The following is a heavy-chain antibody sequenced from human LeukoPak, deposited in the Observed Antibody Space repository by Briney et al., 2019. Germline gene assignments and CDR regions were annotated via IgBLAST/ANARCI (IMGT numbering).Heavy chain of an antibody. V-gene: IGHV3-30*14. D-gene: IGHD6-6*01. J-gene: IGHJ4*02. CDR3: ARDDGSSPYDY. CDR2: ISYDGSNK. Sequence: GGSLRLSCAASGFTFSSYAMHWVRQAPGKGLEWVAVISYDGSNKYYADSVKGRFTISRDNSKNTLYLQMNSLRAEDTAVYYCARDDGSSPYDYWGQGTLVTVSS. CDR1: GFTFSSYA.